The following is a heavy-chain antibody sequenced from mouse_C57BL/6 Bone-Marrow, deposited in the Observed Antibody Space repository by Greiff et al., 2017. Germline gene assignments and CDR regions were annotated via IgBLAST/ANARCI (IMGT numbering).Heavy chain of an antibody. CDR2: INPSSGYT. CDR1: GYTFTSYW. V-gene: IGHV1-7*01. D-gene: IGHD2-4*01. J-gene: IGHJ3*01. CDR3: ASYDYDLAWFAY. Sequence: QVQLKQSGAELAKPGASVTLSCKASGYTFTSYWMHWVKQRPGQGLEWIGYINPSSGYTKYNPKFKDKATLTADKSSSTAYMQLSSLTYEDSAVYYCASYDYDLAWFAYWGQGTLVTVSA.